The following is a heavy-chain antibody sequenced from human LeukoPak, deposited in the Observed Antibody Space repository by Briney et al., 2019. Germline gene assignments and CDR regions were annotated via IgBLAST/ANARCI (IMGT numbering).Heavy chain of an antibody. Sequence: SETLSLTCTDSGGSISSYYWSWVHQPPGKGLEWIGEIYHSGSTNYNPSLKSRVTISVDKSKNQFSLKLSSVTAADTAEYYCARDSSSVYYFDYWGLGTLVTVSS. CDR3: ARDSSSVYYFDY. CDR1: GGSISSYY. J-gene: IGHJ4*02. CDR2: IYHSGST. D-gene: IGHD6-6*01. V-gene: IGHV4-4*02.